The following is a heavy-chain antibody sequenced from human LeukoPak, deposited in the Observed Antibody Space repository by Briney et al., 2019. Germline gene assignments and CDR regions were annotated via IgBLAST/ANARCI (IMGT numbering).Heavy chain of an antibody. CDR3: ARGGPNSGYEYFDY. CDR2: IYYSGRT. Sequence: SETLSLTCTVSGGSISSHYWSWIRQPPGKGLEWIGYIYYSGRTNYNPSLKSRVTISVDTSKNQFSLKLSSVTAADTAVYYCARGGPNSGYEYFDYWGQGTLVTVSS. J-gene: IGHJ4*02. V-gene: IGHV4-59*11. CDR1: GGSISSHY. D-gene: IGHD5-12*01.